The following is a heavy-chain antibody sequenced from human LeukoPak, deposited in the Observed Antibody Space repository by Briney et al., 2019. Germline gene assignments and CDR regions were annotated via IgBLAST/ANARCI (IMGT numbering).Heavy chain of an antibody. V-gene: IGHV1-46*01. D-gene: IGHD2-2*02. J-gene: IGHJ4*02. CDR3: ARATKRGKYCSSTSCSTEFDY. CDR2: INPSGGST. Sequence: GASVKVSCKASGYTFTSYYMHWVRQAPGQGLEWMGLINPSGGSTSYAQKFQGRVTMTRDTSTSTVYMELSSLRSEDTAVYYCARATKRGKYCSSTSCSTEFDYWGQGTLVTVSS. CDR1: GYTFTSYY.